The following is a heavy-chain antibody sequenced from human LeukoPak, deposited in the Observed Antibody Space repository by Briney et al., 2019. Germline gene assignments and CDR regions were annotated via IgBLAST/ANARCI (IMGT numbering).Heavy chain of an antibody. CDR3: VRRRYYDSTGYLD. V-gene: IGHV4-39*01. J-gene: IGHJ1*01. CDR2: IYYSGST. Sequence: SETLSLTCSVSGGFISSSSYYWGWIRQPPGKGLEWIGDIYYSGSTYFKPSLASRVAISIDTSKNQFSLRLSPVTAADTAVYYCVRRRYYDSTGYLDWGQGTLVIVSS. D-gene: IGHD3-22*01. CDR1: GGFISSSSYY.